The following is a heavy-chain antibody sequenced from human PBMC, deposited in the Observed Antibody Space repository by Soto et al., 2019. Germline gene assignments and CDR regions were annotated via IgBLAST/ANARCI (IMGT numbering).Heavy chain of an antibody. CDR2: IYYSGST. J-gene: IGHJ4*02. CDR3: ARTPSRSGSPYDY. V-gene: IGHV4-31*03. Sequence: PSETLSLTCTVSGGSISSGGYYWSWIRQHPGKGLEWIGYIYYSGSTYYNPSLKSRVTISVDTSKNQFSLKLSSVTAADTAVYYCARTPSRSGSPYDYWGQGTLVTVSS. D-gene: IGHD3-10*01. CDR1: GGSISSGGYY.